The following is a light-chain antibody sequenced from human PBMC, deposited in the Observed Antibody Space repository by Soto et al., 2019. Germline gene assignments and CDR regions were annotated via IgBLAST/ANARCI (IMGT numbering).Light chain of an antibody. V-gene: IGKV3-20*01. J-gene: IGKJ2*01. CDR3: QQYGTSPYT. CDR2: GAS. CDR1: QSVSSAY. Sequence: EIVLTQSPGTLSLSPGEWSTLSCRASQSVSSAYLAWYQQKPGQAPRLLIYGASRRATGIPDRFSGSGSGTDLTLTISRLEPGDFAVYYCQQYGTSPYTFGQGTKLEIK.